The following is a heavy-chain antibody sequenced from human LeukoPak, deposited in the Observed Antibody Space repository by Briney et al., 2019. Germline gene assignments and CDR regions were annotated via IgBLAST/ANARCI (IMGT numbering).Heavy chain of an antibody. CDR2: INHSGST. D-gene: IGHD6-19*01. J-gene: IGHJ5*02. Sequence: SETLSLTCAVYGGSFSGYYWSWIRQPPGKGLEWIGEINHSGSTNYNPSLKSRVTISVDTSKNQFSLKLSSVTAADTAVYYCARPGLIAVAGTRAHNWFDPWGQGTLVTVSS. CDR1: GGSFSGYY. V-gene: IGHV4-34*01. CDR3: ARPGLIAVAGTRAHNWFDP.